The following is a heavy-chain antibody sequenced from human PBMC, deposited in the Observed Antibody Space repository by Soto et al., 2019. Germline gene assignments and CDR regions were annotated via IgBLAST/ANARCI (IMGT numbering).Heavy chain of an antibody. CDR2: INAGNGNT. J-gene: IGHJ6*02. CDR3: ARDLKGYCSGGSCYGVYYYGMDV. CDR1: GYTFTSYG. D-gene: IGHD2-15*01. V-gene: IGHV1-3*01. Sequence: GASVKVSCKASGYTFTSYGIHWVRQAPGQRLEWTGWINAGNGNTKYSQKLQGRVTMTTDTSTSTAYMELRSLRSDDTAVYYCARDLKGYCSGGSCYGVYYYGMDVWGQGTTVTVSS.